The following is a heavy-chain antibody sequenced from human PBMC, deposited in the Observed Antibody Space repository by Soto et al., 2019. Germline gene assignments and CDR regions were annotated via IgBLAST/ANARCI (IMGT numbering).Heavy chain of an antibody. CDR3: ARDGHGMDV. CDR2: IFFTGIT. CDR1: GGSVTTGSYN. Sequence: QVQLQESGPGLVRPSETLSLTCTVSGGSVTTGSYNWSWIRRPPGKGLEWIGNIFFTGITHYNPSLNNRVTTSVDTSKNQFSLTVTSVTAADTAVYYCARDGHGMDVWGQGTTVTVSS. J-gene: IGHJ6*02. V-gene: IGHV4-61*01.